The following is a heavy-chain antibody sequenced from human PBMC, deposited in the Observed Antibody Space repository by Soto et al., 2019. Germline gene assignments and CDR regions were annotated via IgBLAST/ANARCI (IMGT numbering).Heavy chain of an antibody. V-gene: IGHV2-26*01. CDR3: ARIPHPVAVARYFDY. CDR2: IFSNDEK. Sequence: QVTLKESGPVLVKPTETLTLTCTVSGFSLSNARMGVSWIRQPPGKALEWLAHIFSNDEKSYSTSLKSRRTIXXDXSXXQVVRTMTTMDPVDTATYYCARIPHPVAVARYFDYWGQGTLVTVSS. D-gene: IGHD6-19*01. J-gene: IGHJ4*02. CDR1: GFSLSNARMG.